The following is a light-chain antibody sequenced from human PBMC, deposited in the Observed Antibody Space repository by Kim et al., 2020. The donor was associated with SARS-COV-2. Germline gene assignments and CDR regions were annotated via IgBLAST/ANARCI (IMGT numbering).Light chain of an antibody. Sequence: ITLSSTGISSDVLSYNLASWYEHHPGKAPTLLIYEGIKRPSGVYNRFSITKSGNTASLTISGLQAEDEADYYCCSYAGSSTWVFGGGTKLTVL. CDR3: CSYAGSSTWV. CDR1: SSDVLSYNL. CDR2: EGI. V-gene: IGLV2-23*01. J-gene: IGLJ3*02.